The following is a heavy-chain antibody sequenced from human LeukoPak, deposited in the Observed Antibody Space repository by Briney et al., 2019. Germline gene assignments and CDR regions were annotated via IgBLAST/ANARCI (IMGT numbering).Heavy chain of an antibody. V-gene: IGHV4-61*02. CDR1: GGSISSGSYY. CDR2: IHTSGST. D-gene: IGHD3-10*01. J-gene: IGHJ4*02. CDR3: ARHAYGSGSASDY. Sequence: PSETLSLTCTVSGGSISSGSYYWSWIRQPAGKGLEWIGRIHTSGSTNYNPSLKSRVTISVDTSKNQFSLKLSSVTAADTAVYYCARHAYGSGSASDYWGQGTLVTVSS.